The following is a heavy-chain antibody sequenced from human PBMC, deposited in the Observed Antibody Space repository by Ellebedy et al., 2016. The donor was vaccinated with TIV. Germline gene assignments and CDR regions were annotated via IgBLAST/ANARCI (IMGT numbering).Heavy chain of an antibody. CDR2: TYYIWIT. CDR1: GGSISTFY. CDR3: AAYYGGRFDY. J-gene: IGHJ4*02. Sequence: MPGGSLRLSCNVSGGSISTFYWSWIRQPPGKGLEFIGYTYYIWITHYNPSLESRVAISIDTSENQFSLRLSSVTAADTAVYYCAAYYGGRFDYWGQGTLVTVSS. D-gene: IGHD4-23*01. V-gene: IGHV4-59*01.